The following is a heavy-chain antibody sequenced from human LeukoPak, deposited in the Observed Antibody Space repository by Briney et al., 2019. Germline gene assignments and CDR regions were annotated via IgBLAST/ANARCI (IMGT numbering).Heavy chain of an antibody. J-gene: IGHJ4*02. CDR2: ISANGADK. CDR3: ANYRKPQGLDY. V-gene: IGHV3-23*01. CDR1: RFTFSTYA. D-gene: IGHD1-14*01. Sequence: GGSLRLSCAVSRFTFSTYAMSWVRQAPGQGLEWVSAISANGADKYYADSVKGRFTISRDNSKNTLFLQMTSLRVEDMAVYYCANYRKPQGLDYWGQGTLVTVSS.